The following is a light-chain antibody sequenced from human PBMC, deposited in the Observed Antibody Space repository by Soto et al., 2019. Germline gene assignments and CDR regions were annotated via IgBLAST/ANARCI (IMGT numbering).Light chain of an antibody. J-gene: IGKJ1*01. Sequence: DIQMTQSPSSLSASVGDRVTIACRASQSSSSYLNWYQQKPGKDHKLLMYDTSSWQSGVTSRFSVSRSGTDYTHTSSNLQLEDFATFYCQHTYSTAGTFVQGTKVEIK. CDR2: DTS. V-gene: IGKV1-39*01. CDR3: QHTYSTAGT. CDR1: QSSSSY.